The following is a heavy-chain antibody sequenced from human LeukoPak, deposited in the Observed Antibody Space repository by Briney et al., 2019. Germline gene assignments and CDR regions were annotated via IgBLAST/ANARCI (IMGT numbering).Heavy chain of an antibody. CDR2: ISSSSSYI. CDR3: ARDRPEQQWLVYHDY. J-gene: IGHJ4*02. D-gene: IGHD6-19*01. Sequence: GGSLRLSCAASGFTFSSYSMNWVRQAPGKGLEWVSSISSSSSYIYYADSVKGRFTISRDNAKNSLYLQMNSLRAEDTAVYYCARDRPEQQWLVYHDYWGQGTLVTVSS. CDR1: GFTFSSYS. V-gene: IGHV3-21*01.